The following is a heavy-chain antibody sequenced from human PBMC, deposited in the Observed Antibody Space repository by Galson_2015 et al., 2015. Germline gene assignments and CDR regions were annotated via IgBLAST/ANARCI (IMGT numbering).Heavy chain of an antibody. CDR3: AKTPGGWDYYYYYMDV. J-gene: IGHJ6*03. V-gene: IGHV3-23*01. CDR1: GFTFSSYA. D-gene: IGHD1-26*01. Sequence: SLRLSCAASGFTFSSYAMSWVRQAPGKGLEWVSAISGSGGSTYYADSVKGRFTISRDNSKNTLYLQMNSLRAEDTAVYYCAKTPGGWDYYYYYMDVWGKGTTVTVSS. CDR2: ISGSGGST.